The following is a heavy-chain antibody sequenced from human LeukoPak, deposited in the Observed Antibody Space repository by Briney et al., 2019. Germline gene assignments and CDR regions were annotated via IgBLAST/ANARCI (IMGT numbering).Heavy chain of an antibody. CDR2: ISGSGANT. V-gene: IGHV3-23*01. CDR1: GFAFSSYA. J-gene: IGHJ4*02. Sequence: GGSLRLSCAASGFAFSSYAMSWVRQAPGKGLEWVSAISGSGANTYYAGSVKGRFTISRDNSKYTLYLEMNSLRADDTAVYYCAKDLSGSFDYWGQGTLVTVSS. D-gene: IGHD5-12*01. CDR3: AKDLSGSFDY.